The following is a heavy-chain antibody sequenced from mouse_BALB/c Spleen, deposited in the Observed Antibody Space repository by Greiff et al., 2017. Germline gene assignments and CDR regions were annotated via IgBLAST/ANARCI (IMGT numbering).Heavy chain of an antibody. CDR2: IAPGSGST. V-gene: IGHV1S41*01. D-gene: IGHD2-3*01. CDR1: GYTFTSYW. Sequence: DLVKPGASVKLSRKASGYTFTSYWINWIKQRPGQGLEWIGRIAPGSGSTYYNEMFKGKATLTVDTSSSTAYIQLSSLSSEDSAVYFCARSVIYDGYYVYYFDYWGQGTTLTVSS. CDR3: ARSVIYDGYYVYYFDY. J-gene: IGHJ2*01.